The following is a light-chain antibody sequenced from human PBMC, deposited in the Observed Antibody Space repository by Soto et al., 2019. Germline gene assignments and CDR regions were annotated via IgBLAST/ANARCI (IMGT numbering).Light chain of an antibody. CDR3: SSYTSSSTHYV. CDR1: SSDVGGHNY. J-gene: IGLJ1*01. CDR2: DVS. V-gene: IGLV2-14*01. Sequence: QSALTQPASVSGSPGQSITISCTGTSSDVGGHNYVSWYQQHPGKAPKPMIYDVSNRPAGVSNRFSGSKSGNTASLTISGLQAEDEADYYCSSYTSSSTHYVFRPGTKLTVL.